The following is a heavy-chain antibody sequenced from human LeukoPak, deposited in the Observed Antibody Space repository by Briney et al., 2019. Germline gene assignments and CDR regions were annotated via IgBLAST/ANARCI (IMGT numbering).Heavy chain of an antibody. CDR2: VSHGGSYK. CDR3: AKAGYSSSWDV. Sequence: PGKSLRLSCEASEFSSGSFGVHWVRQAPGKGLEWVAVVSHGGSYKYYADSVRGRFTISRDNSKNTMYMQMNGLRAEDTAVYYCAKAGYSSSWDVWGKGTTVTVSS. CDR1: EFSSGSFG. V-gene: IGHV3-30*18. J-gene: IGHJ6*04. D-gene: IGHD6-6*01.